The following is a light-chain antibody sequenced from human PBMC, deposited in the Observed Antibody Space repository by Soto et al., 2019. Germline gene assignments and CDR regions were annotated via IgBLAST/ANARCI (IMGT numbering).Light chain of an antibody. CDR2: SAS. CDR1: QSISRY. CDR3: LQHNSYTLT. V-gene: IGKV1-17*01. Sequence: DIQMTQSPSSLSASVGDRVTITCRADQSISRYLNWYQQKPGRAPNLLIYSASTLQSGVPSRFSGSGSGTEFTLTISSLKPEDFATYYCLQHNSYTLTFGGGTKVDIK. J-gene: IGKJ4*01.